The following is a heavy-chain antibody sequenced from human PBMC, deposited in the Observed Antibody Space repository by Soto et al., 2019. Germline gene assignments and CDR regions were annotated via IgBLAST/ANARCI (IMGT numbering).Heavy chain of an antibody. Sequence: SETLSLTCTVSGGSISSSSYYWGWIRQPPGKGLEWIGNVYYSGSTYYNPSLKSRVTISVDTSKNQFSLRLRSVTAADTAVYYCARDRQWLVDPWGQGTLVTVSS. J-gene: IGHJ5*02. CDR2: VYYSGST. D-gene: IGHD6-19*01. V-gene: IGHV4-39*02. CDR1: GGSISSSSYY. CDR3: ARDRQWLVDP.